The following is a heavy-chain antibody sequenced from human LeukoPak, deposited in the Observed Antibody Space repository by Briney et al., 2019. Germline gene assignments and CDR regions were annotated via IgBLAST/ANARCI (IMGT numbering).Heavy chain of an antibody. Sequence: GRSLRLSCAASGFTFSNYAIHWVRQAPGKGLEWVAVISGSGGSTYYADSVKGRFTISRDNSKNTLYLQMNSLRAEDTAVYYCARVLLGSPSLQSAFDIWGQGTMVTVSS. V-gene: IGHV3-23*01. CDR2: ISGSGGST. CDR3: ARVLLGSPSLQSAFDI. J-gene: IGHJ3*02. D-gene: IGHD7-27*01. CDR1: GFTFSNYA.